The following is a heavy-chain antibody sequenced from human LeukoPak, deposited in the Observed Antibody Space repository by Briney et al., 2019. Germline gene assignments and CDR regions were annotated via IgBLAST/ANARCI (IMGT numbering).Heavy chain of an antibody. J-gene: IGHJ4*02. CDR1: GGSFRGYY. V-gene: IGHV4-34*01. D-gene: IGHD1-26*01. CDR3: ARAQVGATILYYFDY. CDR2: INHSGST. Sequence: PSETLSLTCAVYGGSFRGYYWSWIRQPPGKGLEWIGEINHSGSTNYNPSLKSRVTISVDTSKNQFSLKLSSVTAADTAVYYCARAQVGATILYYFDYWGQGTLVTVSS.